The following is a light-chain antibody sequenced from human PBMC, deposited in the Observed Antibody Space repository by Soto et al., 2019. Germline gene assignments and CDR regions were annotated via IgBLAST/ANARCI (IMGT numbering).Light chain of an antibody. V-gene: IGKV3-15*01. J-gene: IGKJ5*01. CDR2: DVS. CDR3: QQYNNWTFS. CDR1: QGVTTN. Sequence: EIVMTQSPGTMSVSPGERATLSCRAGQGVTTNFAWYQQKYGQSPRLLIYDVSIRATGVPARFSGTGSETDFTITISGLKPEDSAVYVCQQYNNWTFSFGQGTRLEI.